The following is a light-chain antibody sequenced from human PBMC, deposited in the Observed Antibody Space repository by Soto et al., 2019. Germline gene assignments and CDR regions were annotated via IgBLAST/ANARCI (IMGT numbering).Light chain of an antibody. J-gene: IGLJ1*01. CDR1: SSDVGGYNY. Sequence: QSALTQPPSASGSPGQSVTISCTGTSSDVGGYNYVSWYQQHPSKAPKLMIYEVSKRPSGVPDRFSGSKSGNTASLTVSGLQAEDEADYYCSSYAGSNNSVFGTGTKLTVL. V-gene: IGLV2-8*01. CDR3: SSYAGSNNSV. CDR2: EVS.